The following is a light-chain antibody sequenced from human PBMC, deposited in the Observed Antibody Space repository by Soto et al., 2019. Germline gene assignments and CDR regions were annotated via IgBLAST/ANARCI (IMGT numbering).Light chain of an antibody. Sequence: QSVLTQPPSASGTPGQRVTISCSGGSSNIGSHTVSWYQQLPGTAPKLLMYTNNQRPSGVPDRFSGSKSGTSASLAISGLQXXXXXXXXCAXRDDSLNGWVFGGGTKLTV. CDR3: AXRDDSLNGWV. J-gene: IGLJ3*02. CDR2: TNN. CDR1: SSNIGSHT. V-gene: IGLV1-44*01.